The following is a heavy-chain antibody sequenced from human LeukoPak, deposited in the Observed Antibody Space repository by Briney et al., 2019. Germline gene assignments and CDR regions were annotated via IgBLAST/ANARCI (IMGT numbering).Heavy chain of an antibody. CDR3: ARGLNDSWTGENY. CDR1: DGSFSGYY. CDR2: INHSGST. V-gene: IGHV4-34*01. Sequence: SETLSLTCAVYDGSFSGYYWSWIRQPPGQGLEWIGEINHSGSTNYNPSLKSRVAISLDTPKSQFALKVRYVTAADTAVYYCARGLNDSWTGENYWGQGTLVTVSS. J-gene: IGHJ4*02. D-gene: IGHD3-3*01.